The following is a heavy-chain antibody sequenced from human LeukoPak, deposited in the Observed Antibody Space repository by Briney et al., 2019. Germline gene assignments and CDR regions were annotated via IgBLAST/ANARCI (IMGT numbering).Heavy chain of an antibody. D-gene: IGHD1-14*01. V-gene: IGHV4-59*01. J-gene: IGHJ4*02. Sequence: PSETLSLTCTVSGGSISRYYWSWIRQPPGKGLEWIGYIYYSGSANYNPSLKSRVTISVDTSKNQFSLKLSSVTAADTAVYYCARRDVITGTTDYWGQGTLVTVSS. CDR2: IYYSGSA. CDR1: GGSISRYY. CDR3: ARRDVITGTTDY.